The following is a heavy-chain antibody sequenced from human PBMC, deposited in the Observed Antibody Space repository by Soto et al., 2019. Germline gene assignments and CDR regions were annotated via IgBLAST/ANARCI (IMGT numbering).Heavy chain of an antibody. CDR2: ISGSGGST. J-gene: IGHJ4*02. Sequence: PGGSLRLSWAASGVTFSSYAMSWVRQAPGKGLEWVSTISGSGGSTYYADSVKGRFSISRDNSKNTLYLQMNSLRAEDTAVYYCAKRYGSGSCWHFYYCSQGTLVSVSS. CDR3: AKRYGSGSCWHFYY. CDR1: GVTFSSYA. D-gene: IGHD3-10*01. V-gene: IGHV3-23*01.